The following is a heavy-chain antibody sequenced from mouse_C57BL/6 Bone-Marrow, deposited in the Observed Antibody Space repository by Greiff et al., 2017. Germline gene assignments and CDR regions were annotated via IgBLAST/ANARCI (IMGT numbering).Heavy chain of an antibody. CDR1: GYTFTSYW. D-gene: IGHD2-1*01. V-gene: IGHV1-64*01. CDR2: IHPNSGST. CDR3: APLLAWFAY. Sequence: VQLQQPGAELVKPGASVKLSCKASGYTFTSYWMHWVKQRPGQGLEWIGMIHPNSGSTNYNEKVKSKATLTLDKSSSTAYMQLSSLTSEDSAVYYCAPLLAWFAYWGQGTLVTVSA. J-gene: IGHJ3*01.